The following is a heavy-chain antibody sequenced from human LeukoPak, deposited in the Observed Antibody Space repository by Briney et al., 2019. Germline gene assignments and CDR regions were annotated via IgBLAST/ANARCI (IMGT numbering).Heavy chain of an antibody. J-gene: IGHJ5*02. D-gene: IGHD4-11*01. Sequence: GGSLRLSCAASGFTFSSYAMHWVRQAPGKGLEWVAVISYDGSNKYYADSVKGRFTISRDNSKNTLYLQMNSLRAEDTAVYYCARVLRSTVTTSAPFDPWGQGTLVTVSS. CDR1: GFTFSSYA. V-gene: IGHV3-30-3*01. CDR3: ARVLRSTVTTSAPFDP. CDR2: ISYDGSNK.